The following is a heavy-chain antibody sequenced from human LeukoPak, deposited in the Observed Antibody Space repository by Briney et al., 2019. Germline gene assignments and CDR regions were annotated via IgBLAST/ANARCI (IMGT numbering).Heavy chain of an antibody. J-gene: IGHJ4*02. Sequence: SGGSLRLSCAASGXTVSNTYVNWARQAPGKGLEWLSVIYTGDTTYYADAVKGRFTPSRDKSKNTVYLQLSSLRAEDTAVYYCARTRGGLLDYFDYWGQGALVTVSS. D-gene: IGHD3-16*01. CDR2: IYTGDTT. CDR1: GXTVSNTY. CDR3: ARTRGGLLDYFDY. V-gene: IGHV3-53*01.